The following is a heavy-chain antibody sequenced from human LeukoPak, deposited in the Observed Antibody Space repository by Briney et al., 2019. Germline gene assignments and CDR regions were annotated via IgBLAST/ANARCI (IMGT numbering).Heavy chain of an antibody. CDR2: IYTSGST. CDR3: ARDDSSGSDAFDI. Sequence: PSETLSLTCTVSGGSISSYYWSWIRQPAGKGLEWIGRIYTSGSTSYNPSLKSRVIMSVDTSKNQFSLKMSSVTAADTAVYYCARDDSSGSDAFDIWGQGTMVTVSS. CDR1: GGSISSYY. V-gene: IGHV4-4*07. D-gene: IGHD3-22*01. J-gene: IGHJ3*02.